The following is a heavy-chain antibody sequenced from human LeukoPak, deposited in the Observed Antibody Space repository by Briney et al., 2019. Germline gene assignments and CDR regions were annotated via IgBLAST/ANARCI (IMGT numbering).Heavy chain of an antibody. CDR1: GVSMNPYY. CDR3: ARGGYYYMDV. J-gene: IGHJ6*03. V-gene: IGHV4-59*01. CDR2: ISCGNT. Sequence: AETLSLTCTVSGVSMNPYYWSWVRQPPGKGLEWLAYISCGNTKYNPSLKSRVIISVDTSKNHFSLKLSSVTPGDTAVYYCARGGYYYMDVWGKGTTVTVSS.